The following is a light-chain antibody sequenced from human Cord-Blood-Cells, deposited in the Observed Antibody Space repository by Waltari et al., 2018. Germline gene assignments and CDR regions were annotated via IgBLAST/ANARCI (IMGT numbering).Light chain of an antibody. V-gene: IGLV2-14*01. Sequence: QSALTQPASVSGSPGQSITLSCTGTSSNVGGYNYVSWYQQHPGKAHKLMMYDVSNRPSGVSNRFSGSKSGNTASLTISGLQAEDEADYYCSSYTSSSTLVVFGGGTKLTVL. CDR1: SSNVGGYNY. J-gene: IGLJ2*01. CDR3: SSYTSSSTLVV. CDR2: DVS.